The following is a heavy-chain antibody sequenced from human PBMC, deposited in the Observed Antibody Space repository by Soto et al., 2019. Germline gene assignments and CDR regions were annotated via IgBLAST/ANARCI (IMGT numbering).Heavy chain of an antibody. J-gene: IGHJ5*02. CDR1: GGSISSYY. Sequence: PSETLSLTCTVSGGSISSYYWSWIRQPPGKGLEWIGYIYYSGSTNYNPSLKSRVTISVDTSKNQFSLKLSSVTAADTAVYYCARDLNSSGWYRHWFDPWGQGTLVTVSS. V-gene: IGHV4-59*01. CDR3: ARDLNSSGWYRHWFDP. CDR2: IYYSGST. D-gene: IGHD6-19*01.